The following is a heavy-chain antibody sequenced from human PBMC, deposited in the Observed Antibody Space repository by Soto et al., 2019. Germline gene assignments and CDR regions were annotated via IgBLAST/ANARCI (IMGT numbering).Heavy chain of an antibody. D-gene: IGHD3-10*01. CDR1: GGSFSGYY. Sequence: QVQLQQWGAGLLKPSETLSLTCAVYGGSFSGYYWSWIRQPPGKGLEWIGEINHSGSTNYNPSLTSRVTLSVDTSKNQFSLKLRSVTAADTAVYYCARGYGRTFDYWGQGTLVTVSS. CDR2: INHSGST. V-gene: IGHV4-34*01. J-gene: IGHJ4*02. CDR3: ARGYGRTFDY.